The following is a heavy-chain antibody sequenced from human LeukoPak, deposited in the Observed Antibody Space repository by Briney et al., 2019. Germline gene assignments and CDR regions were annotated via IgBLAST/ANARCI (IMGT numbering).Heavy chain of an antibody. CDR3: ARGDTGYYYDSSGYYSVWEAFYI. J-gene: IGHJ3*02. CDR2: IIPLFGTT. CDR1: GGTFSNYA. V-gene: IGHV1-69*06. Sequence: SVRVSCKTSGGTFSNYAITRVRQAPGQGLEWMGRIIPLFGTTHYAQKFQGRVTFSADKSTGTAYMDLSGLTSEDTAVYFCARGDTGYYYDSSGYYSVWEAFYIWGQQTMVTVS. D-gene: IGHD3-22*01.